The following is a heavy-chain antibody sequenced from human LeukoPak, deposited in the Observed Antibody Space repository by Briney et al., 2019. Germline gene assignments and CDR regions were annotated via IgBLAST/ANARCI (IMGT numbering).Heavy chain of an antibody. CDR1: GGSISSSSYY. Sequence: SETLSLTCTVSGGSISSSSYYWGWIRQAPGKGLEWIGGIYYSGGTYYNPSLMSRVTISVDTSKNQFSLKLSSVTAADTAVYYCARRVVVVAATGNWFDPWGQGTLVTVSS. CDR2: IYYSGGT. V-gene: IGHV4-39*01. D-gene: IGHD2-15*01. CDR3: ARRVVVVAATGNWFDP. J-gene: IGHJ5*02.